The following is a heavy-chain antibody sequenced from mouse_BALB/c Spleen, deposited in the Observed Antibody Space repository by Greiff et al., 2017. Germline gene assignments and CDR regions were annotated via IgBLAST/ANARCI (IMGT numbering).Heavy chain of an antibody. CDR2: IAPGSGST. CDR3: ARHLTTYFDY. Sequence: DLVKPGASVKLSCKASGYTFTSYWINWIKQRPGQGLEWIGRIAPGSGSTYYNEMFKGKATLTVDTSSSTAYIQLSSLSSEDSAVYFCARHLTTYFDYWGQGTTLTVSS. J-gene: IGHJ2*01. D-gene: IGHD1-1*01. V-gene: IGHV1S41*01. CDR1: GYTFTSYW.